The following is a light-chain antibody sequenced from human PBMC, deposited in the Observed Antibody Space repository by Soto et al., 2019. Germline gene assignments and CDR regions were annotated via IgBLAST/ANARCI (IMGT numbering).Light chain of an antibody. Sequence: DIQMTQSPSTLSASVGDRVTITCRASQSISNWLAWYQQKPGKAPRLLIYRASSLEGGVPSRLSGSGSGTEFTLTISNLQPDDFATYYCQQYNSYSQTFGQGTKVEIK. CDR2: RAS. CDR3: QQYNSYSQT. V-gene: IGKV1-5*03. J-gene: IGKJ1*01. CDR1: QSISNW.